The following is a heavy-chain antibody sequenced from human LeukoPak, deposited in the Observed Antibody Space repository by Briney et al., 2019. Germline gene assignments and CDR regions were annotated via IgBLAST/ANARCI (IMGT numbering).Heavy chain of an antibody. CDR3: ARGAAMVEYFDY. D-gene: IGHD5-18*01. CDR2: IYYSGST. Sequence: PSETLSLTCTVSGGSTSSYYWSWIRQPPGKGLEWIGYIYYSGSTNYNPSLKSRVTISVDTSKNQFSLKLSSVTAADTAVYYCARGAAMVEYFDYWGQGTLVTVSS. CDR1: GGSTSSYY. V-gene: IGHV4-59*01. J-gene: IGHJ4*02.